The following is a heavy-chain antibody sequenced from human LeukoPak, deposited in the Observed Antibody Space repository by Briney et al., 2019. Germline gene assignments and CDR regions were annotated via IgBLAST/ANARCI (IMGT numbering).Heavy chain of an antibody. V-gene: IGHV1-69*04. Sequence: ASVKVSCKASGGTFSSYAISWVRQAPGQGLEWMGRIIPILGIANYAQKFQGRVTITADKSTSTAYMELSSLRSEDTAVYYCARVGYSGYDYDYWGQGTLVTVSS. D-gene: IGHD5-12*01. CDR2: IIPILGIA. CDR3: ARVGYSGYDYDY. CDR1: GGTFSSYA. J-gene: IGHJ4*02.